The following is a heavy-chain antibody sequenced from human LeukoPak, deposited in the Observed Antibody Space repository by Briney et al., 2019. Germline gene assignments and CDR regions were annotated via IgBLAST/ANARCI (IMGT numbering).Heavy chain of an antibody. CDR1: GGSVSSGGYS. CDR3: ASFYCSGGSCYQYFSYYYMDV. V-gene: IGHV4-30-4*07. J-gene: IGHJ6*03. D-gene: IGHD2-15*01. CDR2: IYYSGST. Sequence: SETLSLTCAVSGGSVSSGGYSWSWIRQPPGKGLEWIGYIYYSGSTYYNPSLKSRVTISVDTSKNQFSLKLSPVTAADTAVYYCASFYCSGGSCYQYFSYYYMDVWGKGTTVTISS.